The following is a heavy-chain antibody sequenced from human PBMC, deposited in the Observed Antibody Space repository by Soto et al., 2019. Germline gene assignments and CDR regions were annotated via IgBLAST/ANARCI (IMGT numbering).Heavy chain of an antibody. CDR2: ICGSGVGT. D-gene: IGHD2-15*01. V-gene: IGHV3-23*01. CDR1: GFTISSYA. J-gene: IGHJ4*02. CDR3: AKNSGETCYSGLAY. Sequence: PGGSLRLSCVASGFTISSYAMTWVRQAPGKGLEWVSSICGSGVGTYYADSVKGRFTVSRDISKNTLYLQMNSLRGEDTAVYHCAKNSGETCYSGLAYWGQGTLVTVSS.